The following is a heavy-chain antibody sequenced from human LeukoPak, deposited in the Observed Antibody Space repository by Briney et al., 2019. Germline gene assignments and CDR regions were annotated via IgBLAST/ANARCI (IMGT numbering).Heavy chain of an antibody. CDR3: ARDGSGSIDLDH. CDR2: VDNDGRGT. J-gene: IGHJ4*02. CDR1: GFTYSAYW. V-gene: IGHV3-74*01. Sequence: GGSLRLSCAASGFTYSAYWMHWVRQAPGKGLVWVSYVDNDGRGTAYVDSVKGRFTISRDNAKNTVYLQMNSLRVDDTAVYYCARDGSGSIDLDHWGQGTLVTVSS. D-gene: IGHD3-3*01.